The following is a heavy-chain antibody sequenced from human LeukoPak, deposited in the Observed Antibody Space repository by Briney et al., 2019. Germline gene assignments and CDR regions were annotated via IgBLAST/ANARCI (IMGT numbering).Heavy chain of an antibody. CDR2: ISSSSSYI. Sequence: GGSLRLSCAASGFTFSSYSMNWVRQAPGKGLEWVSSISSSSSYIYYADSVKGRFTISRDNAKNSLYLQMNSLRAEDTAVYYCASHSSDWFSLDYWGQGTLVTVSS. D-gene: IGHD6-19*01. J-gene: IGHJ4*02. CDR3: ASHSSDWFSLDY. V-gene: IGHV3-21*01. CDR1: GFTFSSYS.